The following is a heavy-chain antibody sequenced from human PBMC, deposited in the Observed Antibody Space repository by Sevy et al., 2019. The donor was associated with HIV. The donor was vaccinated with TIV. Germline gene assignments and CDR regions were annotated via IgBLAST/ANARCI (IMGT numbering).Heavy chain of an antibody. Sequence: SETLSLTCVVSGYSISSGYYWGWIRQPPGKGLEWIGSIYHSGSTYYNPSLKSRVTISVDTSKNQFSLKLSSVTAADTAVYYCARDRVEMATICAFDIWGQGTMVTVSS. CDR2: IYHSGST. J-gene: IGHJ3*02. D-gene: IGHD5-12*01. V-gene: IGHV4-38-2*02. CDR3: ARDRVEMATICAFDI. CDR1: GYSISSGYY.